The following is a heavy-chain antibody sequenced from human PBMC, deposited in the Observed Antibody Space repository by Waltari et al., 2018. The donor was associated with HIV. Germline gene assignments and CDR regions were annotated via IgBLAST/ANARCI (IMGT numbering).Heavy chain of an antibody. CDR2: IKSKRDGGAT. V-gene: IGHV3-15*01. J-gene: IGHJ3*02. Sequence: EVQVVESGGGLVKPGGSLRVSCASFKVNFDTVWMTWVRQAPGKGLQWVGRIKSKRDGGATDYAASVKGRFFISRDDSQNTLYLQMNSLKIEDTAMYYCTTGGYPTEAFDIWGQGTMVTVSS. D-gene: IGHD6-25*01. CDR3: TTGGYPTEAFDI. CDR1: KVNFDTVW.